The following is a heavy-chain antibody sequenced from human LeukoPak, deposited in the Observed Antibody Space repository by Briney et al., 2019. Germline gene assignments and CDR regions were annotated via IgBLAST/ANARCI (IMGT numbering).Heavy chain of an antibody. V-gene: IGHV4-34*01. CDR2: INHSGST. J-gene: IGHJ3*02. D-gene: IGHD5-24*01. CDR3: ARGAEMATISKDAFDI. CDR1: GGSFSGYY. Sequence: SETLSLTCAVYGGSFSGYYWSWIRQPPGKGLEWIGEINHSGSTNYNPSLKSRVTISVDTSKNRFSLKLSSVTAADTAVYYCARGAEMATISKDAFDIWGQGTMVTVSS.